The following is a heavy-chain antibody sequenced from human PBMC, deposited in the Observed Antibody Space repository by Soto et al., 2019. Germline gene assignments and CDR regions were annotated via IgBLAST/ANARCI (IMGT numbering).Heavy chain of an antibody. J-gene: IGHJ6*02. CDR1: GYIFTGYH. CDR3: ARDSRGTRAVAEIDI. V-gene: IGHV1-2*02. Sequence: ASVKVSCKASGYIFTGYHLHWVRQAPGRGLVWIGWINPNSGDTEYEQNLQGRVTMTRAKSFNLVYMEMSVLMSHDEAVYSCARDSRGTRAVAEIDIWG. D-gene: IGHD6-19*01. CDR2: INPNSGDT.